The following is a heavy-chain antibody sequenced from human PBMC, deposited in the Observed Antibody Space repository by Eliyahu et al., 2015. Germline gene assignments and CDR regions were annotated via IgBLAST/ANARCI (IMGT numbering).Heavy chain of an antibody. CDR3: AIDRPRYSDAFDV. V-gene: IGHV3-15*01. J-gene: IGHJ3*01. D-gene: IGHD1-26*01. Sequence: EVQLVESGGGLVKPGGSLRLXCAAAGFTFTXAWMXWVRQAPEKGLEWVARIKSKADGVTTDTAAVVRGRFTISRDDSKDMLYLQMNSLKIEDTAVYYCAIDRPRYSDAFDVWGQGTIVTVSS. CDR2: IKSKADGVTT. CDR1: GFTFTXAW.